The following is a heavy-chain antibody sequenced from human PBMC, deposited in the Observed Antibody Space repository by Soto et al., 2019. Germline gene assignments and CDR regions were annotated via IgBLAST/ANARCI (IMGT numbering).Heavy chain of an antibody. D-gene: IGHD3-9*01. CDR2: MSHDGSST. CDR3: ARPGSGYDILTGHYFYYYHAMDV. V-gene: IGHV3-30-3*01. J-gene: IGHJ6*02. Sequence: QVQLVDSGGSVVQPGRSLRLSCAASGFIFNTYAMHWVRQAPGKGLEWVAVMSHDGSSTYYADSVKGRFTISRDNSKNTLYLQMNSLRTEDTAVYYCARPGSGYDILTGHYFYYYHAMDVWGQGTTVTVSS. CDR1: GFIFNTYA.